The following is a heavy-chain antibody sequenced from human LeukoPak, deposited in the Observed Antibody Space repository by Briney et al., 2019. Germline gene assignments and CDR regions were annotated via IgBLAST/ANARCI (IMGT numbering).Heavy chain of an antibody. V-gene: IGHV1-18*01. D-gene: IGHD3-10*01. Sequence: ASVKVSCKASGYTFTSYDINWVRQATGQGLEWMGWISAYNGNTNYAQKLQGRVTMTTDTSTSTAYMELRSLRSDDTAVYYCARVGPYDSGSYYNINPYYYCMDVWGKGTTVTVSS. CDR3: ARVGPYDSGSYYNINPYYYCMDV. CDR2: ISAYNGNT. CDR1: GYTFTSYD. J-gene: IGHJ6*03.